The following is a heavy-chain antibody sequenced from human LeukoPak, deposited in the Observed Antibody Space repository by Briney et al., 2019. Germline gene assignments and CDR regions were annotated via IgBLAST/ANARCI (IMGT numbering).Heavy chain of an antibody. V-gene: IGHV4-59*01. J-gene: IGHJ4*02. CDR2: IYYSGST. CDR1: GGSISSYY. Sequence: PSETLSLTCTVSGGSISSYYWSWIRQPPGKGLEWIGYIYYSGSTNYNPSLKSRVTISVDTSKNQFSLKLSSVTAADTAVYYCARASKRTQTADYWGQGTLVTVSS. D-gene: IGHD5-18*01. CDR3: ARASKRTQTADY.